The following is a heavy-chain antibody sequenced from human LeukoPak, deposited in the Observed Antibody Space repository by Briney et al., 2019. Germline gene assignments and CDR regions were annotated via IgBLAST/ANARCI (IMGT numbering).Heavy chain of an antibody. CDR1: GFTFSTYS. Sequence: GGPLRLSCAASGFTFSTYSMNWVRQAPGRGLEWVSSITTSTTVPHIFYADSVTGRFTISRDNADNSLFLQMNSLRAEDTAVYYCARALGDQTDYYYGMDVWGQGTTVTVSS. J-gene: IGHJ6*02. V-gene: IGHV3-21*01. D-gene: IGHD3-16*01. CDR2: ITTSTTVPHI. CDR3: ARALGDQTDYYYGMDV.